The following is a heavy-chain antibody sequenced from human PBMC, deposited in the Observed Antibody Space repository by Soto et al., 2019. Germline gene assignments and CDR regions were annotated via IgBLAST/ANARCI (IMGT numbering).Heavy chain of an antibody. Sequence: PSETLSLTCTVSGGSISSYYWSWIRQPPGKGLEWIGYIYYSGSTNYNPSLKSRVTISVDTSKNQFSLKLNSVTAADTAVYYCARDRVMLTFGGASEEWGIDSCGPGTLVIVSS. J-gene: IGHJ4*02. V-gene: IGHV4-59*12. CDR3: ARDRVMLTFGGASEEWGIDS. CDR2: IYYSGST. CDR1: GGSISSYY. D-gene: IGHD3-16*01.